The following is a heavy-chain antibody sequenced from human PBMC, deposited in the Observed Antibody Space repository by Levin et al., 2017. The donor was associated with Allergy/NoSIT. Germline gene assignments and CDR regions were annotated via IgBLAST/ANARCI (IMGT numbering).Heavy chain of an antibody. Sequence: GSLRLSCTVSGGFVSSSTYYWNWIRQPPGKGLEWIGYLYHGGSTNYNPSLKSRVTISVDTSKNQFSLRMTSVTAADTAVYYCARGAGYCSGGSCYEDAFDIWGRGTMVTVSS. D-gene: IGHD2-15*01. J-gene: IGHJ3*02. CDR3: ARGAGYCSGGSCYEDAFDI. V-gene: IGHV4-61*01. CDR2: LYHGGST. CDR1: GGFVSSSTYY.